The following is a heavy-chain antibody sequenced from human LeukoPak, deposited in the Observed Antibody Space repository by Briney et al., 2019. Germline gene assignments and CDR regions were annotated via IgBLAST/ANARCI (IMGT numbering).Heavy chain of an antibody. CDR3: AKDRRDYDILTGYWGLDY. J-gene: IGHJ4*02. Sequence: QPGGSLRLSCAASGFTFSSYSMNWVRQAPGKGLEWVSYISSSSTIYYADSVKGRFTISRDNAKNSLYLQMNSLRAEDTAVYYCAKDRRDYDILTGYWGLDYWGQGTLVTVSS. CDR1: GFTFSSYS. V-gene: IGHV3-48*01. D-gene: IGHD3-9*01. CDR2: ISSSSTI.